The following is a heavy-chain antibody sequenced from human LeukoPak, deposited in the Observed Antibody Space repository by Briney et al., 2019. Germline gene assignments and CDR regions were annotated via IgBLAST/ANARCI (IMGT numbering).Heavy chain of an antibody. D-gene: IGHD2-2*01. J-gene: IGHJ5*02. CDR1: GGSISSYY. CDR2: IYYSGST. CDR3: ARVGCSSTSCYDGWFDP. Sequence: PSETLSLTCTVSGGSISSYYWSWIRQPPGKGLEWIGYIYYSGSTNYNPSLKSRVTISVDTSKNQFSLKLSSVTAADTAVYYCARVGCSSTSCYDGWFDPWGQGTLATVSS. V-gene: IGHV4-59*01.